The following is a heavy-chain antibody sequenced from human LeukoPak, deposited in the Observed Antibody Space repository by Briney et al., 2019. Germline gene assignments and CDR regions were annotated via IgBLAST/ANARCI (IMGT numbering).Heavy chain of an antibody. D-gene: IGHD5-18*01. CDR1: GGSFSGYY. Sequence: SETLSLTCAVYGGSFSGYYWSWIRQPPGKGLEWIGEINHSGSTNYNPSLKSRVTISVDTSKNQFSLKLSSVTAADTAVYYCARGYSYGHAGLLSFDYWGQGTLVTVSS. CDR3: ARGYSYGHAGLLSFDY. V-gene: IGHV4-34*01. J-gene: IGHJ4*02. CDR2: INHSGST.